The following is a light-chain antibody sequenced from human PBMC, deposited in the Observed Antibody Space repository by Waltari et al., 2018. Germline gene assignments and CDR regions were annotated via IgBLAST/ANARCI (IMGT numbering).Light chain of an antibody. CDR1: QNVNRW. CDR3: QHYNGDSRT. J-gene: IGKJ1*01. V-gene: IGKV1-5*03. Sequence: DIQMTQSPSTLYVSVGDRVTITCRASQNVNRWLAWYQQKPGKAPTLLIYKASSLESGVPSRFSGSGSGTEFTLTISSLQADDFATYYCQHYNGDSRTFGQGTKVEIK. CDR2: KAS.